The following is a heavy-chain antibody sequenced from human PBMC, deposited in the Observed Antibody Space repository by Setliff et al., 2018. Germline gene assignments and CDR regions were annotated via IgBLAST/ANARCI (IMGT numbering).Heavy chain of an antibody. CDR2: IIPILGIA. CDR3: ARVDCSSTSCYAGIYYYYMDV. J-gene: IGHJ6*03. CDR1: GGTFSSYA. Sequence: SVKVSCKASGGTFSSYAISWVRQAPGQGLEWMGGIIPILGIANYAQKCQGRVTITADKSTSTAYMELSSLRSEDTDVYYCARVDCSSTSCYAGIYYYYMDVWGKGTTVTVSS. V-gene: IGHV1-69*10. D-gene: IGHD2-2*01.